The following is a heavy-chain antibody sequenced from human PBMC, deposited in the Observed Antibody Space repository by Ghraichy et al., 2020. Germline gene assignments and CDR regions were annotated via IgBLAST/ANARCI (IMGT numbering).Heavy chain of an antibody. Sequence: GGSLRLSCAASGFIFSNSWMSWVRQAPGKGLVWVANINQDGSEKNYVDSVKGRFSVSRDNAENSLHLQMNSLRAEDTAVYYCARGHYGMDVWGQGTTVTVSS. J-gene: IGHJ6*02. CDR1: GFIFSNSW. CDR2: INQDGSEK. V-gene: IGHV3-7*01. CDR3: ARGHYGMDV.